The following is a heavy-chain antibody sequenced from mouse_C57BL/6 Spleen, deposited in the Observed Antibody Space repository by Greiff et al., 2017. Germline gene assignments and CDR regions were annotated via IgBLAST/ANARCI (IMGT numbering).Heavy chain of an antibody. CDR3: AKGEEDYGSSYGWFAY. CDR1: GFSLTSYG. Sequence: QVQLQQSGPGLVAPSQSLSITCTVSGFSLTSYGVSWVRQPPGKGLEWLGVIWGDGSTNYHSALISRLSISKDNSESQVFLKLNSLQTDDTATYYCAKGEEDYGSSYGWFAYWGQGTLVTVSA. J-gene: IGHJ3*01. CDR2: IWGDGST. V-gene: IGHV2-3*01. D-gene: IGHD1-1*01.